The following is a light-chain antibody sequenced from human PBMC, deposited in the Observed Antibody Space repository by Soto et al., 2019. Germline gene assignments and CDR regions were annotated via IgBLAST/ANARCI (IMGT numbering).Light chain of an antibody. CDR2: GAS. CDR3: QQYGSSSWT. V-gene: IGKV3-20*01. Sequence: EIVLTQSPGTLSLSPGERATLSCRASQSVSSTYFAWYQQRFGQAPRLLIYGASSRATGIPDRFSGSGSGTDFTLTISRLEPEDFAAYYCQQYGSSSWTFGQGTKV. CDR1: QSVSSTY. J-gene: IGKJ1*01.